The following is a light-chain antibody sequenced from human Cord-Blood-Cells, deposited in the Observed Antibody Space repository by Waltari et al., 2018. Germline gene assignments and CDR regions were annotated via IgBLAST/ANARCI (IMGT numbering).Light chain of an antibody. CDR2: DAS. V-gene: IGKV3-11*01. CDR1: QSVSSY. Sequence: DIVFTQSPATLSLSPGERATLSCRASQSVSSYLAWYQQKPGQAPRLLIYDASNRATGIPARFSGSGSGTDFTLTISSLEPEDFAVYYCQQRSNWLLTFGQGTRLEIK. CDR3: QQRSNWLLT. J-gene: IGKJ5*01.